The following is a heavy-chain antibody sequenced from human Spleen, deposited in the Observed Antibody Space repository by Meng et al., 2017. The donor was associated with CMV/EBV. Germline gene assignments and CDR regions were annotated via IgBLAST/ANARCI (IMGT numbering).Heavy chain of an antibody. CDR3: AKDFRAAGYSTSSDIDY. J-gene: IGHJ4*02. Sequence: GESLKISCAASGFTFSSYSMNWVRQAPGKGLEWVSSISSSSSYIYYADSVKGRFTISRDNAKNSLYLQMNSLRAEDTAVYFCAKDFRAAGYSTSSDIDYWGQGTLVTVSS. D-gene: IGHD6-6*01. V-gene: IGHV3-21*01. CDR2: ISSSSSYI. CDR1: GFTFSSYS.